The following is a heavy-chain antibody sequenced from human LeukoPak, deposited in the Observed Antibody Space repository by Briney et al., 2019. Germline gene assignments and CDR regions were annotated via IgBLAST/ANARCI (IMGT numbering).Heavy chain of an antibody. V-gene: IGHV3-7*04. CDR3: ARVVTWFDP. J-gene: IGHJ5*02. CDR2: IKEDGSMQ. Sequence: PGGSLRLSCAASGFTFSSFWMSWVRQAPGKGLEWVAHIKEDGSMQSYVDSVEGRFTISRDNAKNSVYLQMNSLRAEDTAVYYCARVVTWFDPWGQGSLVTVSS. CDR1: GFTFSSFW.